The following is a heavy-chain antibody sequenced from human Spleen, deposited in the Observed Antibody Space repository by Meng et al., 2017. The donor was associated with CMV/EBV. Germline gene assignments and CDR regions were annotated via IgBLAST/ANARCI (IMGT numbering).Heavy chain of an antibody. Sequence: GESLKISCAASGFTFSNYAMHWVRQAPGKGLEWVAVISFDGSNKYYADSVKGRFIISRDNSKNTLYLQLNGLRPEDTAVYYCAKDRPPFTVVASMDVWGQGTTVTVSS. V-gene: IGHV3-30-3*01. J-gene: IGHJ6*02. CDR3: AKDRPPFTVVASMDV. CDR2: ISFDGSNK. CDR1: GFTFSNYA. D-gene: IGHD4-17*01.